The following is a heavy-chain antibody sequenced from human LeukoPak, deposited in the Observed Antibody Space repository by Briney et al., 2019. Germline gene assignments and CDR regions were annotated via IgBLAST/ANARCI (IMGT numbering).Heavy chain of an antibody. CDR2: IYTSGST. J-gene: IGHJ4*02. CDR1: GGSISSGSYY. V-gene: IGHV4-61*02. Sequence: SETLSLTCTVSGGSISSGSYYWSWIRQPAGKGLERIGRIYTSGSTNYNPSLKSRVTISVDTSKNQFSLKLSSVTAADTAVYYCAREVYYGKDFDYWGQGTLVTVSS. D-gene: IGHD4-17*01. CDR3: AREVYYGKDFDY.